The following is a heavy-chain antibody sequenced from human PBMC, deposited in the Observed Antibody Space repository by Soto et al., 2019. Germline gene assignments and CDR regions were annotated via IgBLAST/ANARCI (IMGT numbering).Heavy chain of an antibody. J-gene: IGHJ5*02. CDR1: GFTFTSSA. CDR3: AAGELDYDSRTRFDP. Sequence: GASVKVSCKASGFTFTSSAVQWVRQARGQRLEWIGWIVVGSGNTNYAQKFQERVTITRDMSTSTAYMELSSLRSEDTAVYYCAAGELDYDSRTRFDPWGQGTLVTVYS. CDR2: IVVGSGNT. V-gene: IGHV1-58*01. D-gene: IGHD3-3*01.